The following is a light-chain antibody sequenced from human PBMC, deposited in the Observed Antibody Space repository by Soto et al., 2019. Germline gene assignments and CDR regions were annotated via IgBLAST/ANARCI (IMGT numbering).Light chain of an antibody. V-gene: IGLV2-14*03. J-gene: IGLJ1*01. CDR1: NSDVGGYNY. CDR3: SSYTSSSTYV. Sequence: QSALTQPASVAGSPGQSITISCTGTNSDVGGYNYVSWYQQHPGIAPKLMICDVSNRPSGVSNRFSGSKSGNTASLTISGLQAEDEADYYCSSYTSSSTYVFGTGTKLTVL. CDR2: DVS.